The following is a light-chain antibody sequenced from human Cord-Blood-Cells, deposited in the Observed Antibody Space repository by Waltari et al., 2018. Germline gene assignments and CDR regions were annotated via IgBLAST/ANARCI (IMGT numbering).Light chain of an antibody. Sequence: QSALTQPAPVSGSPGQSITISCTGTSSHVGGYNYVSWYQRHPGKAPKIMIYEVSNRPSGVSNRFSGSKSGNTASLTISGLQAEDEADYYCSSYTSSSTLVFGGGTKLTVL. J-gene: IGLJ2*01. CDR2: EVS. V-gene: IGLV2-14*01. CDR1: SSHVGGYNY. CDR3: SSYTSSSTLV.